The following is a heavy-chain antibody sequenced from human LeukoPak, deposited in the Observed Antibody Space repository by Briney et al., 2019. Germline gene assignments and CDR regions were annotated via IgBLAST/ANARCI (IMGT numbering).Heavy chain of an antibody. Sequence: SVKVSCKASGGAFSSCAISWVRQAPGQGLEWMGGIIPIFGTANYAQKFQGRVTITADESTSTAYMELSSLRSEDTAVYYCAPMGPVGGEPPFGYRGQGTLVTVSS. CDR2: IIPIFGTA. D-gene: IGHD1-26*01. J-gene: IGHJ4*02. CDR3: APMGPVGGEPPFGY. CDR1: GGAFSSCA. V-gene: IGHV1-69*13.